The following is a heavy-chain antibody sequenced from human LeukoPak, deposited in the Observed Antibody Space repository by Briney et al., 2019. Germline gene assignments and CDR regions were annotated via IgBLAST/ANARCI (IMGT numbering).Heavy chain of an antibody. CDR3: ATKYSSSWKIGGYYMDV. CDR2: IYTSGST. V-gene: IGHV4-4*09. J-gene: IGHJ6*03. CDR1: GGSISSYY. Sequence: SETLSLTCTVSGGSISSYYWSWIRQPPGKGLEWIGYIYTSGSTNYNPSLESRVTISVDTSKNQFSLKLSSVTAADTAVYYCATKYSSSWKIGGYYMDVWGKGTTVTVSS. D-gene: IGHD6-13*01.